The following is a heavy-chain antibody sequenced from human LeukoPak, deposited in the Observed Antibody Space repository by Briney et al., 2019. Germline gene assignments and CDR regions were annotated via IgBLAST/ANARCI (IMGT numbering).Heavy chain of an antibody. CDR1: GGSISSSSYY. CDR3: ARDLEPYYYDSSGAFDI. J-gene: IGHJ3*02. Sequence: SETLSLTCTVSGGSISSSSYYWGWIRQPPGKGLEWIGSIYHSGSTYYNPSLKSRVTISVDTSKNQFSLKLSSVTAADTAVYYCARDLEPYYYDSSGAFDIWGQGTMVTVSS. CDR2: IYHSGST. D-gene: IGHD3-22*01. V-gene: IGHV4-39*07.